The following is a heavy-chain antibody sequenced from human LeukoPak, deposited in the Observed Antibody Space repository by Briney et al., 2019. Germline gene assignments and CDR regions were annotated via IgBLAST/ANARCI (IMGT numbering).Heavy chain of an antibody. Sequence: SVKVSCKASGGTFSSYAISWLRQAPGQGLEWMGGTIPIFGTANYAQKFQGRVTITTDESTSTAYMELSSLRSEDTAVYYCARDSSGWYYFDYWGQGTLVTVSS. CDR3: ARDSSGWYYFDY. CDR2: TIPIFGTA. CDR1: GGTFSSYA. D-gene: IGHD6-19*01. V-gene: IGHV1-69*05. J-gene: IGHJ4*02.